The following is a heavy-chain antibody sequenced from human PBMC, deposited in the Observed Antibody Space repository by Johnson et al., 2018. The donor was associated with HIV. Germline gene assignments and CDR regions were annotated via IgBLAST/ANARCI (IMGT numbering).Heavy chain of an antibody. D-gene: IGHD5-12*01. J-gene: IGHJ3*02. CDR1: GFTFDEYD. Sequence: VQLVESGGGLIQPGGSLRLSCEGSGFTFDEYDMIWVRQGPGKGLEWVANIKQDGSEKYYVDSVKGRFTISRDNAKNSLYLQMNSLRAEDTAVYYCAKEGRYVEGAFDIWGQGTMVTVSS. V-gene: IGHV3-7*01. CDR2: IKQDGSEK. CDR3: AKEGRYVEGAFDI.